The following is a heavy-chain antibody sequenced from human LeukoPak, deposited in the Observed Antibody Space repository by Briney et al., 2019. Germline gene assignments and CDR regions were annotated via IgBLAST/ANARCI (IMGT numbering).Heavy chain of an antibody. CDR1: GFTFSTYT. Sequence: PGGSLRLSRAASGFTFSTYTMNWVRQAPGKGLEWVSSISHSGGDISYADSVKGRFTISRDNAKNSLYLQMNSLRAEDTAVYYCARTSGPRGAFDIWGQGTMVTASS. D-gene: IGHD7-27*01. J-gene: IGHJ3*02. CDR3: ARTSGPRGAFDI. CDR2: ISHSGGDI. V-gene: IGHV3-21*01.